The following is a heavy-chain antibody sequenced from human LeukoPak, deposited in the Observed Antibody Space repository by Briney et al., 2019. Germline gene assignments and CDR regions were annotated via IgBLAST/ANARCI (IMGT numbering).Heavy chain of an antibody. CDR1: GYTFSTYG. V-gene: IGHV1-18*01. D-gene: IGHD2-21*01. J-gene: IGHJ3*02. CDR3: ARDCGNCGGAPDDTFDI. CDR2: ISAYTGNT. Sequence: ASVKVSCKASGYTFSTYGISWVRQAPGQGLEWMGWISAYTGNTNYAQNVQGRVTMTTGTSTSTAYLELRSLRSDDTAVYYCARDCGNCGGAPDDTFDIWGQGTIVTVSS.